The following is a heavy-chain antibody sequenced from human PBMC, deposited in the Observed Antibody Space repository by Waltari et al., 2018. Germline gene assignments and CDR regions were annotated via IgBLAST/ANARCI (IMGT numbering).Heavy chain of an antibody. V-gene: IGHV3-30*04. CDR3: ARDYCDRTNCHGMDV. CDR1: EFTFRSYA. Sequence: QVQLVESGGGVVQPGRSLRLSCAASEFTFRSYAMHWVRQAPGKGREWVAVISNNGRNIYYEDSVKGRFTISRDNSNKTLYLQMNSLRPEDTAVYYCARDYCDRTNCHGMDVWGQGTTVTVSS. CDR2: ISNNGRNI. J-gene: IGHJ6*02. D-gene: IGHD3-22*01.